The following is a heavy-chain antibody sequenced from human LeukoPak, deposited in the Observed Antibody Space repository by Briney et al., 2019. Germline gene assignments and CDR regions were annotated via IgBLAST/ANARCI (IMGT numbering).Heavy chain of an antibody. V-gene: IGHV3-23*01. CDR3: ANQLVIMYALDY. Sequence: GGSLRPSCAASGFTFSSYAMSWVRQAPGKGLEWVSAISGSGGSTYYADSVKGRFTISRDNSKNTLYLQMNSLRAEDTAVYYCANQLVIMYALDYWGQGTLVTVSS. D-gene: IGHD3-9*01. CDR1: GFTFSSYA. J-gene: IGHJ4*02. CDR2: ISGSGGST.